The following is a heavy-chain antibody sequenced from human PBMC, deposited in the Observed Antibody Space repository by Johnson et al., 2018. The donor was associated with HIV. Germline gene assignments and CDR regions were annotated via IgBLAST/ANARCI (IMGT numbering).Heavy chain of an antibody. Sequence: VQLVESGGGLIQPGGSLRLSCAASGFTVSSNYMSGVRQAPGKGLEWVSVIYSGGSTYYAASVKGRFTISRDNSKNTLYLQMNSLRAEDTAVYYCAKDRVVIAAHDAFDIWGQGTMVTVSS. CDR3: AKDRVVIAAHDAFDI. V-gene: IGHV3-53*01. J-gene: IGHJ3*02. CDR2: IYSGGST. D-gene: IGHD2-21*01. CDR1: GFTVSSNY.